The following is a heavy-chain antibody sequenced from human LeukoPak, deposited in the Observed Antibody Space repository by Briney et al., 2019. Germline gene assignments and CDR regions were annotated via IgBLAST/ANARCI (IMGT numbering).Heavy chain of an antibody. Sequence: GGSLRLSCAASGLTFSSYGMHWVPQAPGKGVEWVAFTRYDGGNKYYADSVRGRFTISRDNSKNTLYLQMNNLRVEDTAVYYCAKDKRDTDTAYYFEYWGQGTLVTVSS. J-gene: IGHJ4*02. D-gene: IGHD4-17*01. V-gene: IGHV3-30*02. CDR3: AKDKRDTDTAYYFEY. CDR2: TRYDGGNK. CDR1: GLTFSSYG.